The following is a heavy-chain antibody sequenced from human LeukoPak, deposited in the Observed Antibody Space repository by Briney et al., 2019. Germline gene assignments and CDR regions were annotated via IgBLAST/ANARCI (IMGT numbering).Heavy chain of an antibody. Sequence: SQTLSLTCTVSGGSIISGTFYWSWIRQPAGKGLEYIGRVFSSGSTNYNPSLKSRVTISVDTSKNQFSLKLNSLTAADTAVYYCAGAVRDGNNYEGTFGYWGQGTLVTVSS. J-gene: IGHJ4*02. CDR1: GGSIISGTFY. D-gene: IGHD5-24*01. V-gene: IGHV4-61*02. CDR2: VFSSGST. CDR3: AGAVRDGNNYEGTFGY.